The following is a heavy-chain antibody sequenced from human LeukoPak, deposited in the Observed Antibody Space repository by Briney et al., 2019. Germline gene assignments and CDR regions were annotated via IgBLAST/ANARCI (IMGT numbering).Heavy chain of an antibody. CDR3: ARGRAAVAGRALDY. V-gene: IGHV3-30*04. D-gene: IGHD6-19*01. CDR1: GFTFSSYA. CDR2: ISYDGSNK. Sequence: GGSLRLSCAASGFTFSSYAMHWVRQAPGKGLEWVAVISYDGSNKYYADSVKGRFTISRDNSKNTLYLQMNSLRAEDTAVYYCARGRAAVAGRALDYWGQGTLVTASS. J-gene: IGHJ4*02.